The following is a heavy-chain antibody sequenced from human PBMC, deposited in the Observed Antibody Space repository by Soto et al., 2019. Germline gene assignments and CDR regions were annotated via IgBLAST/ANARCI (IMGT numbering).Heavy chain of an antibody. J-gene: IGHJ5*02. CDR2: ISAYNGNT. CDR1: GYTFTSYG. V-gene: IGHV1-18*01. Sequence: ASVKVSCKASGYTFTSYGISWVRQAPGQGLEWMGWISAYNGNTSYAQKLQGRVTMTTDTSTSTAYMELRSLRSDDTAVYYCARDPIVGATTARGWFDPWGQGTLVTV. D-gene: IGHD1-26*01. CDR3: ARDPIVGATTARGWFDP.